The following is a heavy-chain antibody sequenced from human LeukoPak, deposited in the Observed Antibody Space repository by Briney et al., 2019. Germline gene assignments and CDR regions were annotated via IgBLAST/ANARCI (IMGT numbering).Heavy chain of an antibody. Sequence: PGGSLRLSCAASGFTFSSYAMSWVRQAPGKGLEWVSAISCSGGSTYYADSVKGRFTISRDNSKNTLYPQMNSLRAEDTAVYYCAKEQRFYSGSYLGYWGQGTLVTVSS. CDR2: ISCSGGST. J-gene: IGHJ4*02. D-gene: IGHD1-26*01. CDR3: AKEQRFYSGSYLGY. CDR1: GFTFSSYA. V-gene: IGHV3-23*01.